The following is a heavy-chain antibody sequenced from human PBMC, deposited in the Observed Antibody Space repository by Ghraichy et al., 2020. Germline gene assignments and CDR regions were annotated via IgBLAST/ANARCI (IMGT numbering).Heavy chain of an antibody. CDR1: GGTFSSYA. CDR2: IIPIFGTA. J-gene: IGHJ5*02. V-gene: IGHV1-69*13. D-gene: IGHD3-22*01. CDR3: ARDYYDSSGSYNWFDP. Sequence: SVKVSCKASGGTFSSYAISWVRQAPGQGLEWMGGIIPIFGTANYAQKFQGRVPITADESTSTAYMELSSLRSEDTAVYYCARDYYDSSGSYNWFDPWGQGTLVTVSS.